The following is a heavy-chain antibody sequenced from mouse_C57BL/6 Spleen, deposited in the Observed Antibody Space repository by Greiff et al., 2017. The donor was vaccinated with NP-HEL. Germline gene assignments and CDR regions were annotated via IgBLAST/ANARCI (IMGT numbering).Heavy chain of an antibody. CDR3: ARAPRLGTWFAY. CDR2: ISDGGSYT. Sequence: EVQWVESGGGLVKPGGSLKLSCAASGFTFSSYAMSWVRQTPEKRLEWVATISDGGSYTYYPDNVKGRFTISRDNAKNNLYLQMSHLKSEDTAMYYCARAPRLGTWFAYWGQGTLVTVSA. CDR1: GFTFSSYA. J-gene: IGHJ3*01. V-gene: IGHV5-4*01. D-gene: IGHD3-1*01.